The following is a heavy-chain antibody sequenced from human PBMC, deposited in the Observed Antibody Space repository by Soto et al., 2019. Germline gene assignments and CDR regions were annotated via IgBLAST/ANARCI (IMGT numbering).Heavy chain of an antibody. V-gene: IGHV4-59*01. Sequence: ASETLSLTCTVSGGSISSYYWSWIRQPPGKGLEWIGYIYYSGSTNYNPSLKSRVTISVDTSKNQFSLKLSSVTAADTAVYYCARHPRTGWFDPWGQGTLVTVSS. CDR3: ARHPRTGWFDP. CDR1: GGSISSYY. J-gene: IGHJ5*02. CDR2: IYYSGST.